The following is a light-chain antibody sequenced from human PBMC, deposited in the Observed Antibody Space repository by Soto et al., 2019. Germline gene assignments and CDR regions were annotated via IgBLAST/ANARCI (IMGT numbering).Light chain of an antibody. CDR2: DSS. CDR1: YDISSS. V-gene: IGKV1-9*01. CDR3: QQLSQYPYT. Sequence: DIQLTQSPSFLSASVEDRVTISCRASYDISSSLAWYQQEPGKPPKLLIYDSSTSQTGVPSRFTGSGSGRKFTLTISGLQFGDFATYFCQQLSQYPYTCGQGTKLEI. J-gene: IGKJ2*01.